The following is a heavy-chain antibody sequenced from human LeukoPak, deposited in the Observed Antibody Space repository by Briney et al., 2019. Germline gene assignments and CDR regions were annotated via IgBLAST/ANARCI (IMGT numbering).Heavy chain of an antibody. CDR2: ISGSGGST. Sequence: GGSLRLPCAASGFTFSSYAMSWVRQAPGRGLEWVSAISGSGGSTYYADSVKGRFTISRDNSKNTLYLQMNSLRAEDTAVYYCAKARSHVFDYWGQGTLVTVSS. D-gene: IGHD6-13*01. CDR1: GFTFSSYA. J-gene: IGHJ4*02. CDR3: AKARSHVFDY. V-gene: IGHV3-23*01.